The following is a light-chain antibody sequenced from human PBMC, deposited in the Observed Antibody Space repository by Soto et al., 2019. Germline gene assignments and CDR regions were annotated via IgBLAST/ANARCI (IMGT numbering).Light chain of an antibody. CDR1: RSLSSSY. CDR3: QQQGT. CDR2: AAS. J-gene: IGKJ2*01. Sequence: EIVLTQSPGTLSLSPGERATLSCRASRSLSSSYVVWYQQKPGQAPRLLIYAASRTASGIPDRFSGSGSATEYTRTISRLEPEDFAVYYCQQQGTFGQGTKLEIK. V-gene: IGKV3-20*01.